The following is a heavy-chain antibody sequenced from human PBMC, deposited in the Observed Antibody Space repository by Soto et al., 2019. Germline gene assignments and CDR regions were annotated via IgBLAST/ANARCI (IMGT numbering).Heavy chain of an antibody. J-gene: IGHJ4*02. CDR2: ISGSSGNA. D-gene: IGHD3-16*01. CDR1: GYTFTKYG. V-gene: IGHV1-18*01. Sequence: QVQLVQSGAEVKNPGASVKVSCKTSGYTFTKYGVGWVRQAPGQGLEWMGWISGSSGNANYAEKVQGRITLTRDKSTRTAYILRRSLRSDDSAVYYCAREMAGLGGEYDYRGEGTLVTVSS. CDR3: AREMAGLGGEYDY.